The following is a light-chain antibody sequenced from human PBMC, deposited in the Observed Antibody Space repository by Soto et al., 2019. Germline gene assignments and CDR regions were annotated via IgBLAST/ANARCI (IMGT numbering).Light chain of an antibody. CDR2: DVT. Sequence: QSALTQPRSVSGSPGQSVTISCTGTSSDVGAYNYVSWYQQHPGKAPKLMIHDVTKRPSGVPDRFSGSKSGNTASLTISGLQAEDEADYYCCSYAGSYTSRLGTGTKLTVL. V-gene: IGLV2-11*01. J-gene: IGLJ1*01. CDR1: SSDVGAYNY. CDR3: CSYAGSYTSR.